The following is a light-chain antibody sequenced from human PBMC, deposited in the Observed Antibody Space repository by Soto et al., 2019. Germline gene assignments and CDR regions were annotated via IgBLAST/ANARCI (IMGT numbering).Light chain of an antibody. CDR3: MQVTQLPHT. CDR1: QSLVNSDGNTY. Sequence: DIVMTQTPLSSPVTLGQPASISCRSSQSLVNSDGNTYLSWLQQRPGQPPRLLIYKTSNRFSGVPDRFSRSGAGTDFTLKINRVEAEDVGVYYCMQVTQLPHTFGPGTKVDIK. V-gene: IGKV2-24*01. J-gene: IGKJ3*01. CDR2: KTS.